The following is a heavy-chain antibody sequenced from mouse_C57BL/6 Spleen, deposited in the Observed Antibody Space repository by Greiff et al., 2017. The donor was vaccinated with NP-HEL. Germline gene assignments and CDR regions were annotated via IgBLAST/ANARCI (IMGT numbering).Heavy chain of an antibody. Sequence: VKLVESGPGLVAPSQSLSITCTVSGFSLTSYGVHWVRQPPGKGLEWLVVIWSDGSTTYNSALKSRQSISKDNTKSQVFLKMNSHQTDDTAMYYCSRTLYDYYAMDYWGQGTSVTVSS. CDR2: IWSDGST. CDR1: GFSLTSYG. CDR3: SRTLYDYYAMDY. J-gene: IGHJ4*01. D-gene: IGHD2-10*02. V-gene: IGHV2-6*03.